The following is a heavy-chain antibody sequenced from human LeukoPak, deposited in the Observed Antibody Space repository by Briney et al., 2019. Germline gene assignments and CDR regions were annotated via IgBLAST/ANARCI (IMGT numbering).Heavy chain of an antibody. CDR3: ARKYYYDSSGYYGYFDY. CDR1: GGTFSSYA. V-gene: IGHV1-69*13. D-gene: IGHD3-22*01. CDR2: IIPIFGTA. Sequence: SVKVSCKASGGTFSSYAISWVRQAPGQGLEWMGGIIPIFGTANYAQKFQGRVTITADESTSTAYMELSSLRSEDTAVYYCARKYYYDSSGYYGYFDYWGQGTLVTVSS. J-gene: IGHJ4*02.